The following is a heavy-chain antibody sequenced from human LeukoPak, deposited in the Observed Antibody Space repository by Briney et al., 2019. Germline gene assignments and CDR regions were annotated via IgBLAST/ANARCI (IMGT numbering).Heavy chain of an antibody. CDR2: IYYSGST. J-gene: IGHJ5*02. D-gene: IGHD6-19*01. V-gene: IGHV4-59*01. Sequence: SETLSLTCTVSGGSISSYYWSWIRQPPGKGLEWIGYIYYSGSTNYNPSLKRRVTISVDTSKNQFSLKLSSVTAADTAVYYCARDGRQWLLGFDHWGQGTLVTVSS. CDR1: GGSISSYY. CDR3: ARDGRQWLLGFDH.